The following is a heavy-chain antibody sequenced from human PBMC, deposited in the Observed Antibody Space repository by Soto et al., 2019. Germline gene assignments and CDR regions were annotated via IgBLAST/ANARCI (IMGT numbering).Heavy chain of an antibody. J-gene: IGHJ1*01. D-gene: IGHD3-10*01. Sequence: QITLKESGPTLVKPTQTLTLTCTFSGFSLSTSGVGVGWISQPPGKALECLALIYGNGDKRYSPSLQNRLTITKDTSKNQVVITMTNMDPVDTATYYCTHSGVTYYYGPGNDYAMNHWGQGTLVTVSS. CDR3: THSGVTYYYGPGNDYAMNH. CDR1: GFSLSTSGVG. V-gene: IGHV2-5*01. CDR2: IYGNGDK.